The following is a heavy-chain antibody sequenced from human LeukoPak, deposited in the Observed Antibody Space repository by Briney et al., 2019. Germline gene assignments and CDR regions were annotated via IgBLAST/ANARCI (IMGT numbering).Heavy chain of an antibody. CDR2: ISYDGSNK. CDR3: AKSRRLYYYDSSGYYRSNYGMDV. CDR1: GFTFSSYG. J-gene: IGHJ6*02. D-gene: IGHD3-22*01. Sequence: GRSLRLSCAASGFTFSSYGMHWVRQAPGKGLEWVAVISYDGSNKYYADSVKGRFTISRDNSKNTLYLQINSLRAEDTAVYYCAKSRRLYYYDSSGYYRSNYGMDVWGQGTTVTVSS. V-gene: IGHV3-30*18.